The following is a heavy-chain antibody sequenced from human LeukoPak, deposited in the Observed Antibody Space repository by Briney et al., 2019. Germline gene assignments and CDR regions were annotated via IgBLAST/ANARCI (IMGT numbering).Heavy chain of an antibody. V-gene: IGHV4-34*01. CDR2: INHSGST. CDR3: ARRSYYGRGADP. J-gene: IGHJ5*02. D-gene: IGHD3-10*01. Sequence: PGGSLRLSCAASGFTFSSYAMSWIRQPPGKGLEWIGEINHSGSTNYNPSLKSRVTISVDTSKNQFSLKLSSVTAADTAVYYCARRSYYGRGADPWGQGTLVTVSS. CDR1: GFTFSSYA.